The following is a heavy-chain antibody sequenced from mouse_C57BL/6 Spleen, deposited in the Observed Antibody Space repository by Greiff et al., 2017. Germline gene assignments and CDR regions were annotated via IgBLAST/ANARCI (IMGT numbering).Heavy chain of an antibody. Sequence: LVESGAELAKPGASVKLSCKASGYTFTRYWMHWVKQRPGQGLEWICYINPSSGYTKYNQKFKDKATLTADKSSSTAYMQLSSLTYEDSAVYYCALYGSSDGYFDVWGTGTTVTVSS. J-gene: IGHJ1*03. CDR2: INPSSGYT. CDR1: GYTFTRYW. D-gene: IGHD1-1*01. CDR3: ALYGSSDGYFDV. V-gene: IGHV1-7*01.